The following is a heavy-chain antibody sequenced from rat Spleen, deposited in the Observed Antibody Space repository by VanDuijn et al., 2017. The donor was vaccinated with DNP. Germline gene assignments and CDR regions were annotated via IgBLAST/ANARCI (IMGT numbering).Heavy chain of an antibody. J-gene: IGHJ2*01. V-gene: IGHV5-19*01. D-gene: IGHD5-1*01. CDR3: ATEPELGKR. Sequence: EVQLVESGGGLVQPGRSLKLSCVVSGFTFSNYGMHWIRQAPAKGLEWVAFLSPRDGNTYYRDSVKGRFTISRDNAKSTLYLQMDSLRSEDTATYYCATEPELGKRWGQGVMVTVSS. CDR1: GFTFSNYG. CDR2: LSPRDGNT.